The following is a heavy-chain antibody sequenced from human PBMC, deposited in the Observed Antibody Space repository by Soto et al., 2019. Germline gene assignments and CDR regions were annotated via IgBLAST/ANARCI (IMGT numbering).Heavy chain of an antibody. D-gene: IGHD3-10*01. CDR3: AKEWWGWFGELPTHAFDI. Sequence: EVQLLESGGGLVQPGGSLRLSCAASGFTFSSYAMSWVRQAPGKGLEWVSAISGSGGSTYYADSVKGRFTISRDNSKNTLYLQMNSLRAEDTAVYCCAKEWWGWFGELPTHAFDIWGQGTMVTVSS. CDR2: ISGSGGST. CDR1: GFTFSSYA. J-gene: IGHJ3*02. V-gene: IGHV3-23*01.